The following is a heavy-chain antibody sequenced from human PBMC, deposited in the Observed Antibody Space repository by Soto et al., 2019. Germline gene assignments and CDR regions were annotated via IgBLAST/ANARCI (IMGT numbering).Heavy chain of an antibody. D-gene: IGHD6-13*01. CDR3: ARDIAAAGNLYFDY. CDR2: IYYSGST. Sequence: SETLSLTCTVSGGSISSGGYYWSWIRQHPGKGLEWIGYIYYSGSTYYNPSLKSRVTISVDTSKNQFSLKLSSVTAADTAVYYCARDIAAAGNLYFDYWGQGTLVTVSS. J-gene: IGHJ4*02. CDR1: GGSISSGGYY. V-gene: IGHV4-31*03.